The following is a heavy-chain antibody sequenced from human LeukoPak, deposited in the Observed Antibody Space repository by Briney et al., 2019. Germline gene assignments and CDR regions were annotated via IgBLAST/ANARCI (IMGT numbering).Heavy chain of an antibody. D-gene: IGHD3-3*02. CDR1: GFTFNAFG. CDR2: IGTTSGTI. CDR3: ARFRTWVDKAFNY. V-gene: IGHV3-48*01. Sequence: GGSLRLSCAASGFTFNAFGMNWVRQAPGKGLEWVSYIGTTSGTIYYADSVKGRFTISRDSAKNSLYLQMNSLRAEDTAVYYCARFRTWVDKAFNYGGQGTLVTVS. J-gene: IGHJ4*02.